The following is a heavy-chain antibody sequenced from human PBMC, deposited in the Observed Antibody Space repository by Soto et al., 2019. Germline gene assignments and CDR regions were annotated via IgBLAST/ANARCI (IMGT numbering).Heavy chain of an antibody. J-gene: IGHJ5*02. D-gene: IGHD2-15*01. CDR2: IKQDGSDK. CDR3: ATGGRHIWPDYSWLDP. CDR1: GFTFSTYN. V-gene: IGHV3-7*05. Sequence: GGSLRLSCAASGFTFSTYNMTWVRQAPGKGLEWVATIKQDGSDKYYVDSVKGRFTISRDNAKNSLYLQMNSLRAEDTAVYFCATGGRHIWPDYSWLDPWGQGTLVTVSS.